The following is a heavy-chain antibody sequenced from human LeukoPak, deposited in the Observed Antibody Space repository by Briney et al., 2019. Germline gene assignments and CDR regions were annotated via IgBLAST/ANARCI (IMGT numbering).Heavy chain of an antibody. CDR1: GFTFSSHA. Sequence: PGGSLRLSCAASGFTFSSHAMSWIRQAPGKGLEWVSAISDTGGSTYYADSAKGRFTISRDNSKNTLYLQMDSLRAEDTAVYYCARVRDVYGQFDYWGQGTLVTVSS. V-gene: IGHV3-23*01. CDR3: ARVRDVYGQFDY. CDR2: ISDTGGST. J-gene: IGHJ4*02. D-gene: IGHD5/OR15-5a*01.